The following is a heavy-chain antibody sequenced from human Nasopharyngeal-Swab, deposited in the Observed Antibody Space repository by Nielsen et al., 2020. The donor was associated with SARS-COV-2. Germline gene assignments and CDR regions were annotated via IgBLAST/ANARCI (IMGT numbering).Heavy chain of an antibody. V-gene: IGHV1-18*01. Sequence: ASVKVSCKASGYTFTSYGISWVRQAPGQGLEWMGWISAYNGNTNYAQKLQGRVTMTTDTSTSTAYMELRSLRSDDTAVYYCARDKRDQYDFWSGVYYYYGMDVWGQGTTVTVSS. D-gene: IGHD3-3*01. CDR2: ISAYNGNT. CDR3: ARDKRDQYDFWSGVYYYYGMDV. J-gene: IGHJ6*02. CDR1: GYTFTSYG.